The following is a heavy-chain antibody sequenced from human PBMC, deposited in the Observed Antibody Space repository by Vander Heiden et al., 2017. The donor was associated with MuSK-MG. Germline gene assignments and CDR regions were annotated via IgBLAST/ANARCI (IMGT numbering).Heavy chain of an antibody. Sequence: GFTFSSYGMHWVRQAPGKGLEWVAVIWYDGSNKYYADSVKGRFTISRDNSKNTLYLQMNSLRAEETAVYYCAIDRAGTAADGETDYWGQGTMVTVYS. D-gene: IGHD6-13*01. J-gene: IGHJ4*02. CDR2: IWYDGSNK. CDR3: AIDRAGTAADGETDY. V-gene: IGHV3-33*01. CDR1: GFTFSSYG.